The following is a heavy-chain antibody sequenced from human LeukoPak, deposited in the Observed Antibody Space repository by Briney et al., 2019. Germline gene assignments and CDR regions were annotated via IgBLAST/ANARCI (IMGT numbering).Heavy chain of an antibody. D-gene: IGHD7-27*01. V-gene: IGHV1-18*01. Sequence: ASVKVSCKASGYIFSNYGITWVRQAPGHGLEWMGWISGHSGNTNYAQKFQDRATMTTDTSASTAYMELRSLRFDDTAVYYCARDFAWGSGGAPIDDNWLDPWGQGILVTVSS. CDR2: ISGHSGNT. CDR1: GYIFSNYG. J-gene: IGHJ5*02. CDR3: ARDFAWGSGGAPIDDNWLDP.